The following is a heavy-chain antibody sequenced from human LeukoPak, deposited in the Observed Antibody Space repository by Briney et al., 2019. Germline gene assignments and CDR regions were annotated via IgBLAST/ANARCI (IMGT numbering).Heavy chain of an antibody. CDR1: GGSISSGSYY. CDR3: ARDILFTGGGGGTQDY. V-gene: IGHV4-39*07. CDR2: IYYSGST. J-gene: IGHJ4*02. Sequence: PSETLSLTCTVSGGSISSGSYYWGWIRQPPGKGLEWIGSIYYSGSTYYNPSLKSRVTISVDTSKNQFSLKLSSVTAADTAVYYWARDILFTGGGGGTQDYWGQGTLVTVSS. D-gene: IGHD2-8*02.